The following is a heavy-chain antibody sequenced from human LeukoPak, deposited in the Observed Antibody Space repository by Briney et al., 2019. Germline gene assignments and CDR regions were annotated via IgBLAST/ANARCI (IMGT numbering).Heavy chain of an antibody. V-gene: IGHV1-69*04. CDR3: ARDVGLRLGEFSPFDY. CDR1: GGTFSSYA. Sequence: ASVKVSCKASGGTFSSYAISWVRQAPGQGLEWMGRIIPILGIANYAQKFQGRVTITADKSTSTAYMELSSLRSEDTAVYYCARDVGLRLGEFSPFDYWGHGTLVTVSS. D-gene: IGHD3-16*02. J-gene: IGHJ4*01. CDR2: IIPILGIA.